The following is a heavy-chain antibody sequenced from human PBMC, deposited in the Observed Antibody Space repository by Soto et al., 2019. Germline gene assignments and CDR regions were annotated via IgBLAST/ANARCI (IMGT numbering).Heavy chain of an antibody. V-gene: IGHV3-23*01. Sequence: GGSLRLSCAASGFTFSSYAVSWVRQAPGKGLEWVSAISGSGGSTYYADSVKGRFTISRDNSKDTLYLQMNSLRAEDTAVYYCAKGSQPRYCSSTSCWALNWFDPWGQGTLVTVSS. J-gene: IGHJ5*02. CDR3: AKGSQPRYCSSTSCWALNWFDP. D-gene: IGHD2-2*01. CDR1: GFTFSSYA. CDR2: ISGSGGST.